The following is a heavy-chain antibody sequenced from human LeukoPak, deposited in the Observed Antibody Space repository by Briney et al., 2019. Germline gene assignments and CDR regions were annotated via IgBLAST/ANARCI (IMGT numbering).Heavy chain of an antibody. CDR3: ARGLQDLDY. V-gene: IGHV3-30*04. CDR1: GFTFSSYA. CDR2: ISYDGSNK. D-gene: IGHD4-11*01. Sequence: PGGSLRLSCAASGFTFSSYAMHWVRQAPGKGLEWVAVISYDGSNKYYADSVKGRFTISRDNSKNTLYLQMNSLRAGDTAVYYCARGLQDLDYWGQGTLVTVSS. J-gene: IGHJ4*02.